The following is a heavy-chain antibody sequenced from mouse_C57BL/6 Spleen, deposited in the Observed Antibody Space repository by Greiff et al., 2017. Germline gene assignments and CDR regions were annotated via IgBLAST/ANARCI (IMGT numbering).Heavy chain of an antibody. V-gene: IGHV5-16*01. J-gene: IGHJ1*03. D-gene: IGHD2-4*01. Sequence: EVQLVESEGGLVQPGSSMKLSCTASGFTFSDYYMAWVRQVPEKGLEWVANSNYDGSSTYYLDSLKSRFIISRDNAKNILYLQMSSLKSEDTATYYCARERGYDYGGYFDVWGTGTTVTVSS. CDR1: GFTFSDYY. CDR3: ARERGYDYGGYFDV. CDR2: SNYDGSST.